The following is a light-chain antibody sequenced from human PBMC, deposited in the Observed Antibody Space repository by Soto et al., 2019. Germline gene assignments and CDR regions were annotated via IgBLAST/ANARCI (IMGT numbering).Light chain of an antibody. CDR1: SSYIGGYNF. J-gene: IGLJ2*01. CDR2: EVN. Sequence: QSALTQPPSASGSPGQSVTISCTGTSSYIGGYNFVSWYQQHPGKAPKLMIDEVNKRPSGVPDRFSGSKSGNTASLTVSGLQAEDEADYYCSSYADTNNLVFGGGTKVTVL. CDR3: SSYADTNNLV. V-gene: IGLV2-8*01.